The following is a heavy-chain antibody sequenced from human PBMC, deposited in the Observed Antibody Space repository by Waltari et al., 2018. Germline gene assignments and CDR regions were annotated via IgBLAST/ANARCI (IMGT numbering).Heavy chain of an antibody. V-gene: IGHV3-23*01. D-gene: IGHD6-6*01. J-gene: IGHJ6*02. CDR3: AKDEGARLAPTFGMDA. Sequence: EMQLLESGGTLVQPGQSLRLSCAASGFPFSTYTMHWVRQAPGKGLEWVAVMTASGLMHYGDSVKGRVIISRDNSKNTLYLEMYRLRVEDTARYYCAKDEGARLAPTFGMDAWGQGTTVIVS. CDR2: MTASGLM. CDR1: GFPFSTYT.